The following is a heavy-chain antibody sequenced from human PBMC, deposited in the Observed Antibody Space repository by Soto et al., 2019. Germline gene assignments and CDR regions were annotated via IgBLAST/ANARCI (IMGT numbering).Heavy chain of an antibody. V-gene: IGHV4-4*02. CDR1: GDSFSSSNW. CDR2: SLHTGHT. J-gene: IGHJ4*02. Sequence: QVQLQESGPGLVKPSGTLSLSCGVSGDSFSSSNWWTWIRQPPGKGLEWIGDSLHTGHTDLSPSLRSRITILIDTSKKEFSLKMPSVTAADTAVYYCWRSPRRVDGKWYVDYWGPGALVIVAS. D-gene: IGHD2-15*01. CDR3: WRSPRRVDGKWYVDY.